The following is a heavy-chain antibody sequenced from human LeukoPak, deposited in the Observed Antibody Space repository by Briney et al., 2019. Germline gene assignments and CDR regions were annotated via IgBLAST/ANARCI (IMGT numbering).Heavy chain of an antibody. CDR2: IIPIFGTA. D-gene: IGHD1-7*01. J-gene: IGHJ5*02. V-gene: IGHV1-69*05. CDR3: ARDNYAGANWFDP. Sequence: SVKVSCKASGGTFSSYAISWVRQAPGQGLEWMGGIIPIFGTANYAQKFQGRVTITTDESTSTAYMELSSLRSEDTAVYYCARDNYAGANWFDPWGQGTLVTVSS. CDR1: GGTFSSYA.